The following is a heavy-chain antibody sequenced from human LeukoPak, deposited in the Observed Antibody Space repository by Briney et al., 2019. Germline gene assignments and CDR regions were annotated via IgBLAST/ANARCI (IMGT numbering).Heavy chain of an antibody. V-gene: IGHV1-69*13. CDR2: IIPIFGTA. J-gene: IGHJ5*02. CDR3: AINHYYDSSGYSFP. Sequence: ASVKVSCKASGGTFSSYAISWVRQAPGQGLEWMGGIIPIFGTANYAQKFQGRVTITADESTSTAYMELSSLRSEDTAVHYCAINHYYDSSGYSFPWGQGTLVTVSS. CDR1: GGTFSSYA. D-gene: IGHD3-22*01.